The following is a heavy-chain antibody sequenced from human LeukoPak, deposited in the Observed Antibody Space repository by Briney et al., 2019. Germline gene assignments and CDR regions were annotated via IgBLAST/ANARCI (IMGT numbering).Heavy chain of an antibody. CDR1: GFTFTSYG. J-gene: IGHJ4*02. D-gene: IGHD6-19*01. V-gene: IGHV1-2*02. Sequence: KTGGSLRLSCAASGFTFTSYGISWVRQAPGQGLEWMGWINPNSGGTNYAQKFQGRVTMTRDTSISTAYMELSRLRSDDTAVYYCARVSISGWYGGDYWGQGTLVTVSS. CDR2: INPNSGGT. CDR3: ARVSISGWYGGDY.